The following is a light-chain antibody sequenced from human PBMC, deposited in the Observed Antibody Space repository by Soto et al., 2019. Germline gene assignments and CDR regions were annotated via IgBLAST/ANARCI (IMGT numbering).Light chain of an antibody. J-gene: IGLJ1*01. Sequence: QSALTQPASVSGSPGQSITISCTGTSSDVGGYNYVSWYQQHPGKAPKLMIYDVSNRPSGVSNRFSGSKSGNTASLTISGLQAEDEADYYCSSYTSSSTHYVFGTGTEPTVL. CDR1: SSDVGGYNY. CDR3: SSYTSSSTHYV. CDR2: DVS. V-gene: IGLV2-14*01.